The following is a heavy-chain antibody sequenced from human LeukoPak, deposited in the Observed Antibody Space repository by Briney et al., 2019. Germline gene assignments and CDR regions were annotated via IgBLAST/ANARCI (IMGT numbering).Heavy chain of an antibody. CDR1: GGTFSSYA. J-gene: IGHJ4*02. Sequence: ASVKVSCKASGGTFSSYAISWVRQAPGQGPEWMGGIIPIFGTANYAQKFQGRVTITADESTSTAYMELSSLRSEDTAVYYCASPSSWYAYYFDYWGQGTLVTVSS. CDR2: IIPIFGTA. CDR3: ASPSSWYAYYFDY. D-gene: IGHD6-13*01. V-gene: IGHV1-69*13.